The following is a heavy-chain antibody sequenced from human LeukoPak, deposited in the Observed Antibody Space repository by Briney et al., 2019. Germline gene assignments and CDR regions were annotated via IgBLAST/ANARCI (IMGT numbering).Heavy chain of an antibody. CDR2: ILSSGTT. J-gene: IGHJ5*02. V-gene: IGHV3-23*05. Sequence: GGSLRLSCVASGFILSGYAMSWVRQAPGKGPEWVSGILSSGTTYYSDSVKGRFTISRDSSKNTLSLQMNSLRSEDTAIYSCAKDLTYGDGRWEFVPWGQGTLVTVSS. CDR3: AKDLTYGDGRWEFVP. D-gene: IGHD4-17*01. CDR1: GFILSGYA.